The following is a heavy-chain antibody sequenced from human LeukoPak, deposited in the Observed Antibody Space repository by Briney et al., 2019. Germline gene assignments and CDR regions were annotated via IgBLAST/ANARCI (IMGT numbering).Heavy chain of an antibody. Sequence: SETLSLTCTVSGGSISSSSYYWGWIRPPPGKGLEWIGAIYYSGSTYFNPSLRSRVTISVDTSKNQFSLKLSSVTAADTAVYYCARARYSGYDFLLDYWGQGTLVTVSS. CDR2: IYYSGST. D-gene: IGHD5-12*01. J-gene: IGHJ4*02. CDR3: ARARYSGYDFLLDY. CDR1: GGSISSSSYY. V-gene: IGHV4-39*01.